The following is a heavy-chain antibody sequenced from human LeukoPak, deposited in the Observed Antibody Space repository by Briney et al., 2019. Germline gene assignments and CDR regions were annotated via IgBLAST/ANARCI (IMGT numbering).Heavy chain of an antibody. D-gene: IGHD3-22*01. V-gene: IGHV3-21*04. CDR3: ATPLDYYDRSDSHQGGD. CDR1: GFTFRSFS. J-gene: IGHJ4*02. Sequence: AGGSLRLSCAASGFTFRSFSMNWVRQAPGKGLEWVSAIDSSTTRIYYANSVRGRFTISRDNAKNSLYLQMNSLRAEDTAVYYCATPLDYYDRSDSHQGGDWGQGTLVTVSS. CDR2: IDSSTTRI.